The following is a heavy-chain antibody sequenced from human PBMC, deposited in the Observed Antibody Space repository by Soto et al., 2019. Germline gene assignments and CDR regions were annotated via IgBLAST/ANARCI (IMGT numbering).Heavy chain of an antibody. D-gene: IGHD3-3*01. CDR3: AKVSSGAFWSGYYEFDY. Sequence: EVQLLESGGGLVQPGGSLRLSCAASGFTFSSYAMSWVRQAPGKGLEWVSAISGSGGSTYYADSVKGRFTISRDNSKNTLYLQMNSLRAEDTAVYYCAKVSSGAFWSGYYEFDYWGQGTLVTVSS. J-gene: IGHJ4*02. CDR2: ISGSGGST. CDR1: GFTFSSYA. V-gene: IGHV3-23*01.